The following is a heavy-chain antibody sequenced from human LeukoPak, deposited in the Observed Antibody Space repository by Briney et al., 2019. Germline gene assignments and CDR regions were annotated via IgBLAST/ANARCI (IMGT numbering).Heavy chain of an antibody. CDR2: MNPNSGNT. Sequence: ASVKVSCKASGYIVTSYDINWVRQATGQGLEWMGWMNPNSGNTGYAQKFQGRVTITRNTSISTAYMELSSLRSEDTAVYYCARGGWDSSGYYIVADYWGQGTLVTVSS. V-gene: IGHV1-8*03. D-gene: IGHD3-22*01. J-gene: IGHJ4*02. CDR1: GYIVTSYD. CDR3: ARGGWDSSGYYIVADY.